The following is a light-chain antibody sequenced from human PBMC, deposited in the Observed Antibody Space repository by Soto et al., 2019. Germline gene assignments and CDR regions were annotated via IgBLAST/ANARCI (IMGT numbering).Light chain of an antibody. CDR2: GAS. V-gene: IGKV3-20*01. Sequence: EMVLKQSPGTLSLSPGGRASLSCRASQRVSSGYLAWYQQKPGQAPRLLIYGASNRATDIPDRFSGRGSGTDFTLTISRLEPEDFAVYYCQQYGSSPPSSTFGQGTRLEIK. J-gene: IGKJ5*01. CDR3: QQYGSSPPSST. CDR1: QRVSSGY.